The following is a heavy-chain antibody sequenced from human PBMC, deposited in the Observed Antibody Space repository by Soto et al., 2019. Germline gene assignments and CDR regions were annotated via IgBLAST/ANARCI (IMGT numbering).Heavy chain of an antibody. CDR1: GYTFTISS. Sequence: SVKVSCNASGYTFTISSMHWVRQAPGQRLEWMGWINGGNGNTKYSHKFQGRVTITRDTXSSTAYMELSGLRSEVTAVDYCARGWGPGGYWGQGTLVTVSS. D-gene: IGHD3-16*01. CDR2: INGGNGNT. J-gene: IGHJ4*02. CDR3: ARGWGPGGY. V-gene: IGHV1-3*01.